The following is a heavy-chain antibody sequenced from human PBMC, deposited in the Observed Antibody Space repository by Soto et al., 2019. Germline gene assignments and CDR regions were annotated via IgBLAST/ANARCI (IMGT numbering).Heavy chain of an antibody. CDR1: GYSFTSYW. V-gene: IGHV5-51*01. CDR3: ARLGQLVPLYYYYYGMDV. D-gene: IGHD6-6*01. Sequence: GESLKISCKGSGYSFTSYWIGWVRQMPGKGLERMGIIYPGESDTRYSPSFQCQVTISADKSISTAYLQWSSLKASDTAMYYCARLGQLVPLYYYYYGMDVWGQGTTVTVSS. CDR2: IYPGESDT. J-gene: IGHJ6*02.